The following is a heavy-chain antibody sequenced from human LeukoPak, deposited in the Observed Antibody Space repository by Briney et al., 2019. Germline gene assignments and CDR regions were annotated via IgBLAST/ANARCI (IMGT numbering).Heavy chain of an antibody. J-gene: IGHJ5*02. CDR2: IYYRGST. D-gene: IGHD2-15*01. V-gene: IGHV4-39*01. CDR3: ARPYCSGGSCYNWFDP. CDR1: GGSISSSSYY. Sequence: SETLSLTCTVSGGSISSSSYYWGWIRQPPGKGLEWIGSIYYRGSTYYNPSLKSRVTISVDTSKNQFSLKLRSVTAADTAVYYCARPYCSGGSCYNWFDPWGQGTLVTVSS.